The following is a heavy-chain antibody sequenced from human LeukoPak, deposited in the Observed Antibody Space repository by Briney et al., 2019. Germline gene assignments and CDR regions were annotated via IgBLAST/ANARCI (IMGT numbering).Heavy chain of an antibody. D-gene: IGHD3-22*01. Sequence: SETLSLTCTVSSVSISSGVYYWRWLRQYPGEGLEWIGYIHYSGATCSNPSPESRVTISVDTSKNQFSLNLSSVTAADTAVYYCARSHDSSGFPFDYWGQGTPVTVSS. CDR3: ARSHDSSGFPFDY. V-gene: IGHV4-31*03. CDR1: SVSISSGVYY. CDR2: IHYSGAT. J-gene: IGHJ4*02.